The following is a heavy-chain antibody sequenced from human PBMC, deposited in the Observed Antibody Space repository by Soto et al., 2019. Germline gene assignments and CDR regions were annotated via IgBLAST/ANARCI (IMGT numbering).Heavy chain of an antibody. Sequence: GGSLRLSCAASGFTFSSYSMNWVRQAPGKGLEWVSYISSSSSTIYYADSVKGRFTISRDNAKNSLYLQMNSLRAEDTAVCYCAREPGYRHNDYYYYYMDGWGKRSAVTVSS. V-gene: IGHV3-48*01. CDR1: GFTFSSYS. CDR3: AREPGYRHNDYYYYYMDG. D-gene: IGHD6-13*01. CDR2: ISSSSSTI. J-gene: IGHJ6*03.